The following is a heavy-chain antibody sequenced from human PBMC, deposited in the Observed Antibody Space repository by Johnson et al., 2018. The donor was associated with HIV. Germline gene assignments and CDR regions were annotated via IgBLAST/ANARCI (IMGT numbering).Heavy chain of an antibody. CDR3: ALILTAREAFDI. Sequence: VQLVESGGGVVRPGGSLRLSCAASGFTFNIFAMSWVRQAPGKGLEWVSGISGRGESTYYADSVKGRFTISRDNSKNTLYLQMSSLRAEDTTVYYCALILTAREAFDIWGQGTMVTVSS. D-gene: IGHD3-9*01. CDR2: ISGRGEST. CDR1: GFTFNIFA. V-gene: IGHV3-23*04. J-gene: IGHJ3*02.